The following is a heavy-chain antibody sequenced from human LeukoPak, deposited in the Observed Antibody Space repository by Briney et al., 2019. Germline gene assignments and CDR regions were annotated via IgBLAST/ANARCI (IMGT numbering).Heavy chain of an antibody. CDR3: ARFGHYGDYDY. J-gene: IGHJ4*02. D-gene: IGHD4-17*01. CDR1: GGSISSGGYY. Sequence: PSETLSLTCTVSGGSISSGGYYWSWIRQHPGKGLEWIGYIYYSGSTYYNPSLKSRVTISVDTTKNQFSLKLSSVTAADTAVYYCARFGHYGDYDYWGQGTLVTVSS. CDR2: IYYSGST. V-gene: IGHV4-31*03.